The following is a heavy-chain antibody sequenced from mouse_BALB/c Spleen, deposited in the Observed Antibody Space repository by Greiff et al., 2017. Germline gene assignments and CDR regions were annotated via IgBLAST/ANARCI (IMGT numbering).Heavy chain of an antibody. CDR2: INPYNGDT. CDR3: ARSRGYAMDY. Sequence: VQLQQSGPELVKPGASVKISCKASGYSFTGYFMNWVMQSHGKSLEWIGRINPYNGDTFYNQKFKGTATLTVDKSSSTAHMELRSLASEDSAVYYCARSRGYAMDYWGQGTSVTVSS. V-gene: IGHV1-20*02. J-gene: IGHJ4*01. CDR1: GYSFTGYF.